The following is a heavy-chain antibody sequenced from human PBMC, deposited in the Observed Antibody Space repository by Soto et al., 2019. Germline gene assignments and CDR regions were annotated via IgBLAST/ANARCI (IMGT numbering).Heavy chain of an antibody. CDR2: INSDGSST. J-gene: IGHJ4*02. CDR3: ARPKPLTYGDYGFDS. CDR1: GFTFSSYW. V-gene: IGHV3-74*02. Sequence: EVQLVESGGGLVQPGGSLRLSCAASGFTFSSYWMHWVRQAPGKGLVWVSRINSDGSSTSYADSVKGRFTISRDNAKNTLYLQMSSLRPEDTAVYYCARPKPLTYGDYGFDSWGQGILVTVSS. D-gene: IGHD4-17*01.